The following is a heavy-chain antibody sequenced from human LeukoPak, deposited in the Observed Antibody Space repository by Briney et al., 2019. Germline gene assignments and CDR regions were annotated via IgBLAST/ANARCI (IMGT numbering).Heavy chain of an antibody. CDR1: GFTFSSYS. Sequence: GGSLRLSCAASGFTFSSYSMTWVRQAPGKGLEWVSSISSRSSYIYYAYAVKRRFTISRDNANKSLYLQMNSLRAEDTAVYYCARDLAYCGGDCYPNAFDIWGQGTMVTVSS. CDR2: ISSRSSYI. D-gene: IGHD2-21*02. V-gene: IGHV3-21*01. CDR3: ARDLAYCGGDCYPNAFDI. J-gene: IGHJ3*02.